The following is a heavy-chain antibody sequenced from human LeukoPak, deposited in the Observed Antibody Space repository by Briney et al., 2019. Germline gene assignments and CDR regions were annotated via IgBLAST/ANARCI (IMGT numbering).Heavy chain of an antibody. CDR1: GGTFSSYA. CDR2: IIPIFGTA. J-gene: IGHJ5*02. CDR3: ARSYSGTNWFDP. V-gene: IGHV1-69*05. Sequence: GASVKVSCKASGGTFSSYAISWVRQAPGQGLEWMGGIIPIFGTANYAQKFQGRVTITTDESTSTAYVELSSLRSEDTAVYYCARSYSGTNWFDPWGQGTLVTVSS. D-gene: IGHD6-13*01.